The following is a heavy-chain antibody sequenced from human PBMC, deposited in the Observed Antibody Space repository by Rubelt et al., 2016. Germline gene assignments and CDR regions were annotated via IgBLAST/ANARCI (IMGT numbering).Heavy chain of an antibody. CDR2: IYYSGRT. D-gene: IGHD3-10*01. J-gene: IGHJ3*02. CDR1: GGSVTSSY. V-gene: IGHV4-59*02. Sequence: QVQLQESGPGLVKPSETLSLTCTVSGGSVTSSYWDWIRQPPGKGLEWIAYIYYSGRTKFNPSLKSRVTISVETSKNQVSLKMSSVTAADTAVYYCARDLGSGALDIWGQGTMVTVSS. CDR3: ARDLGSGALDI.